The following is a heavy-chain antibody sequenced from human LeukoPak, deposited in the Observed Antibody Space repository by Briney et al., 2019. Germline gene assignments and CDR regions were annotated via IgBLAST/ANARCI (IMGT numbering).Heavy chain of an antibody. Sequence: VASVKVSCKASGYTFTGYYMHWVRQAPGQGLEWMGRINPNSGGTNYAQKFQGRVTMTRDTSISTAYMELRSLRSDDTAVYYCASLLWFGEFSPFDPWGQGTLVTVSS. CDR1: GYTFTGYY. V-gene: IGHV1-2*06. CDR2: INPNSGGT. J-gene: IGHJ5*02. D-gene: IGHD3-10*01. CDR3: ASLLWFGEFSPFDP.